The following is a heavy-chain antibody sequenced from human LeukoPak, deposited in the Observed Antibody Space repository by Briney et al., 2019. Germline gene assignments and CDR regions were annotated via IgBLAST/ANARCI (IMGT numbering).Heavy chain of an antibody. Sequence: PGGSLRLSCAASGFTFSSYSMNWVRQAPGKGLEWVSSISSSSYIYYADSVKGRFTISRDNAKNSLYLQMNSLRAEDTAVYYCARTGVYYYDSSGYYYFDYWGQGTLVTVSS. CDR2: ISSSSYI. CDR3: ARTGVYYYDSSGYYYFDY. J-gene: IGHJ4*02. V-gene: IGHV3-21*01. CDR1: GFTFSSYS. D-gene: IGHD3-22*01.